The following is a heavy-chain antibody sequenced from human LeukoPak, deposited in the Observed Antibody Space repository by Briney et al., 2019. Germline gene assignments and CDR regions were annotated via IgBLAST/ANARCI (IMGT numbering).Heavy chain of an antibody. Sequence: ASVKVSCKASGYTFTGYYMHWVRQAPGQGLEWMGWINPNSGGTNYAQKFQGRVTMTRDTSISTAYMELSRLRSDDTAVYYCARMMDSSGYYDYYFDYWGQGTLVTVSS. J-gene: IGHJ4*02. D-gene: IGHD3-22*01. CDR2: INPNSGGT. CDR3: ARMMDSSGYYDYYFDY. V-gene: IGHV1-2*02. CDR1: GYTFTGYY.